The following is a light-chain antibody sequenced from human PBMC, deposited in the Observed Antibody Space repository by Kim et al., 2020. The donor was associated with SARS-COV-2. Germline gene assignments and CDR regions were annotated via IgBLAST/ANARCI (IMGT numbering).Light chain of an antibody. CDR2: GAS. Sequence: SVSPGESATLSCRASQSVSSNLAWYQQKPGQAPRLLIYGASTRATGIPARFSGSGSGTEFTLTISSLQSEDFAVYYCQQYNNSPYTFGQGTKLEI. V-gene: IGKV3-15*01. J-gene: IGKJ2*01. CDR1: QSVSSN. CDR3: QQYNNSPYT.